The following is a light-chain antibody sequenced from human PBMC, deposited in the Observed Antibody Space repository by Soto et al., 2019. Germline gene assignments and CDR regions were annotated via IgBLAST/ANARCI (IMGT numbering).Light chain of an antibody. J-gene: IGKJ4*01. CDR2: RAS. CDR1: QRVSSGF. CDR3: QQYESSPLT. V-gene: IGKV3-20*01. Sequence: EIVLTQSPDTLSLSPGERATLSCRASQRVSSGFLAWYQQKPGQAPRLLIYRASIRATGIPDRFTGSGSGTDFTLTISRLEPEDFAVYYCQQYESSPLTFGGGTKVEFK.